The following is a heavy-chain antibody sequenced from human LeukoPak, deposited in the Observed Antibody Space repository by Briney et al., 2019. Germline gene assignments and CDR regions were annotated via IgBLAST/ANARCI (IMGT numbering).Heavy chain of an antibody. V-gene: IGHV1-2*02. J-gene: IGHJ4*02. CDR1: GYTFTGYY. Sequence: ASVKVSCKASGYTFTGYYMQWVRQAPGQGLEWMGWINPNTGGTHYAQQFQGRVTMTRATSISTAYMELSRLRSDDTAVYYCVPTPYSGDYYYFDYWGQGTLVTVSP. CDR2: INPNTGGT. D-gene: IGHD2-21*02. CDR3: VPTPYSGDYYYFDY.